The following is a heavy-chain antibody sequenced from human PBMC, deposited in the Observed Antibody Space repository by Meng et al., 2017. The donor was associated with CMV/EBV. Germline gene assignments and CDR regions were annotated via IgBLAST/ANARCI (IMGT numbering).Heavy chain of an antibody. CDR1: GFTFSSYS. Sequence: GESLKISCAASGFTFSSYSMNWVRQAPGKGLEWVSYISSSSSTIYYADSVKGRFTISRDNAKNSLYLQMNSLRAEDTAVNYCAAGLETQEYYFDYWGQGTLVTVSS. J-gene: IGHJ4*02. D-gene: IGHD3/OR15-3a*01. CDR2: ISSSSSTI. CDR3: AAGLETQEYYFDY. V-gene: IGHV3-48*04.